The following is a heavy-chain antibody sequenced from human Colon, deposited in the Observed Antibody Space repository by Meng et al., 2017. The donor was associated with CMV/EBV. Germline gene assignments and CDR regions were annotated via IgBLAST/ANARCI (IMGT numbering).Heavy chain of an antibody. CDR1: GGTFSSYA. V-gene: IGHV1-69*10. Sequence: SGGTFSSYAISWVRQAPGQGLEWMGGIIPILGIANYAQKFQGRVTITAEKSTSTAYMELSSLRSEDTAVYYCARDTLGAARLRWFDPWGQGTLVTSPQ. CDR2: IIPILGIA. D-gene: IGHD6-6*01. J-gene: IGHJ5*02. CDR3: ARDTLGAARLRWFDP.